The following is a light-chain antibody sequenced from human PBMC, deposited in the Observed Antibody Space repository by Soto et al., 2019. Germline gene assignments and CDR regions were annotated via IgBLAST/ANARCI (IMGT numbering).Light chain of an antibody. CDR1: QSVSSSY. J-gene: IGKJ2*01. Sequence: EIVLTQSPGTLSLSPGERATLSCRASQSVSSSYLAWYQQKPGQAPRLLIYGASSRATGIPDRFSGSGSGXXXXXXXXXXXPXXXXVYYCQQYGSSSYTFGQGTKLEIK. CDR3: QQYGSSSYT. V-gene: IGKV3-20*01. CDR2: GAS.